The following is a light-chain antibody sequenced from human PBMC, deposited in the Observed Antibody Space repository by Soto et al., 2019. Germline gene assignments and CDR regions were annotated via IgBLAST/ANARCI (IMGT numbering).Light chain of an antibody. CDR3: QQRNSWPLT. Sequence: EIVLTQSPATLSLSPGERATLSCRASQSVSNYLAWYRQKPGQAPRLLIFDTFNRATGIPARFSGSGSGTDFTLTISSLEPEDLAVYYCQQRNSWPLTFGGGTRVDVK. J-gene: IGKJ4*01. CDR2: DTF. CDR1: QSVSNY. V-gene: IGKV3-11*01.